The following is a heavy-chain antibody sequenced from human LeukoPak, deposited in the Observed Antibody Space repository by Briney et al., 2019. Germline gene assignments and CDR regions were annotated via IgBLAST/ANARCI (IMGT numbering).Heavy chain of an antibody. Sequence: SGGSLRLSCAASGFTFSSHWMHWVRQAPGKGLVWVSRINSDGSRTTYADSVKGRFTISGDNAKNTLYLQMNSLRAEDTAVYYCIRSSLDYWGQGTLVTVSS. D-gene: IGHD3-3*02. J-gene: IGHJ4*02. V-gene: IGHV3-74*01. CDR2: INSDGSRT. CDR3: IRSSLDY. CDR1: GFTFSSHW.